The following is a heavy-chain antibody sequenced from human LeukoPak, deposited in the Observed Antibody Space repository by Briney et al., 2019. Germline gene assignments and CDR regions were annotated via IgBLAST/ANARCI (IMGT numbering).Heavy chain of an antibody. D-gene: IGHD2-21*01. CDR3: AKTFYYCGVYYFDF. J-gene: IGHJ4*02. Sequence: PGGSLRLSCAASGFTFSDHYMGWVRQAPGKGLEWVGRSRNRNKANTYTTEYAASVKGRFTISRDDSRNSLYLQMNSLKTEDTAVYYGAKTFYYCGVYYFDFWGQGTPVTVSS. V-gene: IGHV3-72*01. CDR2: SRNRNKANTYTT. CDR1: GFTFSDHY.